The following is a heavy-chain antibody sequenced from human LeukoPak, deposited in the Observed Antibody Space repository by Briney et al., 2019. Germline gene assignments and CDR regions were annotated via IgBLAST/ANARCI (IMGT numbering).Heavy chain of an antibody. D-gene: IGHD1-26*01. CDR1: GFTFSSYE. Sequence: GGSLRLSCAASGFTFSSYEMNWVRPAPGKGLEWVSYISSSGSTIYYADSVKGRFTISRDNAKNSLYLQMNSLRAEDTAVYYCARVRGGSYLTGAFDYWGQGTLVTVSS. CDR2: ISSSGSTI. J-gene: IGHJ4*02. V-gene: IGHV3-48*03. CDR3: ARVRGGSYLTGAFDY.